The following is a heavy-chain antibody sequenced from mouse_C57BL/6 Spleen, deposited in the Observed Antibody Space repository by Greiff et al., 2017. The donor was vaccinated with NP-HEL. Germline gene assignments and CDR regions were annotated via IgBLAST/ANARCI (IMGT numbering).Heavy chain of an antibody. Sequence: VKLQESGAELVRPGASVTLSCKASGYTFTDYEMHWVKQTPVHGLEWIGAIDPETGGTAYNQKFKGKAILTVDKSSSTAYMELRSLTSEDSAVYYCSRRTRNWDFDVWGTGTTVTVSS. CDR3: SRRTRNWDFDV. CDR1: GYTFTDYE. J-gene: IGHJ1*03. CDR2: IDPETGGT. V-gene: IGHV1-15*01.